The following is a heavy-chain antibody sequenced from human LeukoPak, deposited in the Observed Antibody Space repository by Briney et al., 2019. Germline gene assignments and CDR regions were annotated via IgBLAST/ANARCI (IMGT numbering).Heavy chain of an antibody. CDR2: IYASGST. V-gene: IGHV4-4*07. J-gene: IGHJ2*01. D-gene: IGHD5-18*01. CDR3: ARGIQLWLRRYWYFDL. CDR1: GGSISSYS. Sequence: SETLSLTCTVSGGSISSYSWSWIRQPAGKGLEWTGRIYASGSTSYNPSLRSRVTMSEDTSKNQLSLKLRSLTAADTAVYYCARGIQLWLRRYWYFDLWGRGTLVTVSS.